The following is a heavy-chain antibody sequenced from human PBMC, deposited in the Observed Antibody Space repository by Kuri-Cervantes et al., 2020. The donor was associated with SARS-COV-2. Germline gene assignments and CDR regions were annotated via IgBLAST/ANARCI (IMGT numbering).Heavy chain of an antibody. D-gene: IGHD5-12*01. CDR1: GASMSSSHYY. V-gene: IGHV4-39*07. CDR3: ARHSGYSGYDPFHWFDP. Sequence: GSLRLSCTVSGASMSSSHYYWGWIRQPPGKGLEWIGSIYYTGSVDYNPSLKSRVTISLDTSKNQFSLKLSSVTAADTAVYYCARHSGYSGYDPFHWFDPWGQGAQVTVSS. CDR2: IYYTGSV. J-gene: IGHJ5*02.